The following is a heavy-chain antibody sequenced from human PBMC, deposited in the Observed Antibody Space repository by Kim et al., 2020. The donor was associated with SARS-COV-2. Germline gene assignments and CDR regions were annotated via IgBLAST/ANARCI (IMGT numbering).Heavy chain of an antibody. J-gene: IGHJ4*02. V-gene: IGHV3-15*01. CDR1: GFTFSNAW. D-gene: IGHD3-22*01. CDR3: TLAPLFHAYYYDSSGYYYVDY. CDR2: IKSKTDGGTT. Sequence: GGSLRLSCAASGFTFSNAWMSWVRQAPGKGLEWVGRIKSKTDGGTTDYAAPVKGRFTISRDDSKNTLYLQMNSLKTEDTAVYYCTLAPLFHAYYYDSSGYYYVDYWGQGTLVTVSS.